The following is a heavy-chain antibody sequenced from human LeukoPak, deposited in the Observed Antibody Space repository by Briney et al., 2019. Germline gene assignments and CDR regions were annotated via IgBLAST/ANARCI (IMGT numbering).Heavy chain of an antibody. Sequence: SETLSLTCTVSGGSISTHYWSRLRQPPGKGLEWIGYMYYTGSTTYNPSLKSRVTISVDTSKNQFSLKLSSVTAADTAVYFCAGYSTSWYYFDYWGQGTLVTVSS. V-gene: IGHV4-59*11. D-gene: IGHD6-13*01. J-gene: IGHJ4*02. CDR3: AGYSTSWYYFDY. CDR2: MYYTGST. CDR1: GGSISTHY.